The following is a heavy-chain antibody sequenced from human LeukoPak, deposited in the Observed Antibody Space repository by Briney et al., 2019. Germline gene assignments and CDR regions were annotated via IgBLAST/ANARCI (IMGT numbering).Heavy chain of an antibody. V-gene: IGHV3-23*01. CDR2: ISGSSGST. CDR3: ARVGTVVPAARFDY. CDR1: GFTFSSYA. D-gene: IGHD2-2*01. J-gene: IGHJ4*02. Sequence: PGGSLRLSCAASGFTFSSYAMSWVRQAPGKGLEWVSAISGSSGSTYYADSVKGRFTISRDNSKNTLYLQMNSLRAEDTAVYSCARVGTVVPAARFDYWGQGTLVTVSS.